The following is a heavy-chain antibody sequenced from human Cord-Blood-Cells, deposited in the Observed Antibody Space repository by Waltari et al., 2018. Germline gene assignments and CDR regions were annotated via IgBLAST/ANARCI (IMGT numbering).Heavy chain of an antibody. J-gene: IGHJ4*02. CDR3: ARDLRVRFLEWLFDY. CDR1: GYSISSGYY. V-gene: IGHV4-38-2*02. D-gene: IGHD3-3*01. Sequence: QVQLQKSGPGLVKPSETLSLTCTVSGYSISSGYYWGWHRQPPGKGLEWIGSIYHSGSTYYNPSLKSRVTISVDTSKNQFSLKLSSVTAADTAVYYCARDLRVRFLEWLFDYWGQGTLVTVSS. CDR2: IYHSGST.